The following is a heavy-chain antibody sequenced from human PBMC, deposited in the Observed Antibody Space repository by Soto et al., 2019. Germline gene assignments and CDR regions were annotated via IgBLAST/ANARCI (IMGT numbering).Heavy chain of an antibody. V-gene: IGHV4-59*01. Sequence: SDTLSLTFTVSGGSISSYYWSWIRQPPGKGLEWIWYIYYSGSTNYNPSLKSRVTISVETSKNQFSLKLSSVTAADTAVYYCARGGSITMVRGVPTHYNWFDXWGQGTLVTVSX. CDR3: ARGGSITMVRGVPTHYNWFDX. CDR2: IYYSGST. D-gene: IGHD3-10*01. J-gene: IGHJ5*02. CDR1: GGSISSYY.